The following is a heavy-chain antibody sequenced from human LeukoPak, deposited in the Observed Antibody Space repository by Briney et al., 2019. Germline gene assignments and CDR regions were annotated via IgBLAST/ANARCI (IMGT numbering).Heavy chain of an antibody. CDR1: GYTFTTYG. V-gene: IGHV1-18*01. CDR2: ISTYDDNI. J-gene: IGHJ4*02. Sequence: ASVKVSCKASGYTFTTYGLSWVRQAPGQGLEWLGWISTYDDNIKYAQSLQGRLTLTIDTSTSAAYMELRSLTSDDTAVYYCARETYSNILTGTDYWGPGTLVTVSS. D-gene: IGHD3-9*01. CDR3: ARETYSNILTGTDY.